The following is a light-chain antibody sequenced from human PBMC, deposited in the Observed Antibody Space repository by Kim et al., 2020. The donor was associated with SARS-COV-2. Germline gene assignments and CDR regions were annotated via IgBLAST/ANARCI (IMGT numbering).Light chain of an antibody. CDR2: GAS. J-gene: IGKJ2*01. CDR1: QSVSSN. Sequence: SVSPGERATHSCRASQSVSSNLAWYQQKPGQAPRLLIYGASTRATGIPSRFSGSGSGTEFTLTISSLQSEDFAVYSCQQYNNWPYTFGQGTKLEI. V-gene: IGKV3-15*01. CDR3: QQYNNWPYT.